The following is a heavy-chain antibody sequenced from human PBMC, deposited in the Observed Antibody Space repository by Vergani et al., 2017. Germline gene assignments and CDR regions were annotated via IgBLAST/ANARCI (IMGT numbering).Heavy chain of an antibody. Sequence: EVQLVESGGGLVKPGGSLRLSCAASGLIFNSFSMNWVRQAPGKGLEWVSSINSRGTYTFSSDSLKGRFTISRDIANSSLFLQLSSLRAEDTAVYYCAATGVVEIGAHFDHWGRGTLVTVSS. CDR2: INSRGTYT. CDR3: AATGVVEIGAHFDH. D-gene: IGHD2-2*01. CDR1: GLIFNSFS. J-gene: IGHJ4*02. V-gene: IGHV3-21*02.